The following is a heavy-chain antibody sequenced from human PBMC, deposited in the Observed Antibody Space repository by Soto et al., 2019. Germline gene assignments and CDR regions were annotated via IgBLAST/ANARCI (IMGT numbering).Heavy chain of an antibody. Sequence: GASVKVSCKASGYTFTGYYMHWVRQAPGQGLEWMGWINPNSGGTNYAQKFQGWVTMTRDTSISTAYMELSRLRSDDTAVYYCGRDRVQWLVPSYYYYYGMDVWGQGTTVTVSS. D-gene: IGHD6-19*01. CDR1: GYTFTGYY. CDR2: INPNSGGT. V-gene: IGHV1-2*04. J-gene: IGHJ6*02. CDR3: GRDRVQWLVPSYYYYYGMDV.